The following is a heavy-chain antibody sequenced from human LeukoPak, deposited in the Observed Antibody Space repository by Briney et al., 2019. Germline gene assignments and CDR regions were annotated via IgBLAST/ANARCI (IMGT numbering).Heavy chain of an antibody. J-gene: IGHJ4*02. CDR2: IDSSGDVI. V-gene: IGHV3-11*01. Sequence: GGSLRLSCAASGFTFSDYYMTWIRQAPGEGLEWLSYIDSSGDVIYYADSVKGRFTISRDNGKNSLYLQMNSLRVEDTAVYYCAKGTHSSSWYSPFDYWGQGTLVTVSS. CDR1: GFTFSDYY. CDR3: AKGTHSSSWYSPFDY. D-gene: IGHD6-13*01.